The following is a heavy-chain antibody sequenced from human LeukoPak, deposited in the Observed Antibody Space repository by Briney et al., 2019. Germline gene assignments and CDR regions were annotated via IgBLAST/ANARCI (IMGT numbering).Heavy chain of an antibody. D-gene: IGHD1-26*01. V-gene: IGHV3-64*01. CDR1: GFTFSSYA. Sequence: PGGSLRLSRAASGFTFSSYAMHWVRQAPGKGLEYVSAISSNGGSTYYANSVKGRFTISRDNSKNTLYLQMGSLRAEDMAVYYCARDRVSGTPIYYFDYWGQGTLVTVSS. CDR2: ISSNGGST. CDR3: ARDRVSGTPIYYFDY. J-gene: IGHJ4*02.